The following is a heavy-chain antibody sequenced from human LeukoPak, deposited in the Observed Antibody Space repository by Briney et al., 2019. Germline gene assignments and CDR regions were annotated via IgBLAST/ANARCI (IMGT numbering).Heavy chain of an antibody. D-gene: IGHD4-23*01. V-gene: IGHV3-30*18. J-gene: IGHJ4*02. CDR1: GFTFSSYG. Sequence: GGSLRLSCAASGFTFSSYGMHWVRQAPGKGLEWVAVISYDGSNKYYADSVKGRFTISRDNSKNTLYLQMNSLRAEDTAVYYCAKDRGSKEYYGGNSDYFDYWGQGTLVTVSS. CDR2: ISYDGSNK. CDR3: AKDRGSKEYYGGNSDYFDY.